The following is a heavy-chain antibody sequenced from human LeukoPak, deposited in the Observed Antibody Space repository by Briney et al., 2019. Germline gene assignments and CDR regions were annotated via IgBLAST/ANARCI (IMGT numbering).Heavy chain of an antibody. D-gene: IGHD6-13*01. J-gene: IGHJ4*02. CDR2: IYSGGST. CDR3: ARMPGIAAA. CDR1: GFTFADYA. V-gene: IGHV3-53*01. Sequence: GGSLRLSCAASGFTFADYAMHWVRQAPGKGLEWVSVIYSGGSTYYADSVKGRFTISRDNSKNTLYLQMNSLRAEDTAVYYCARMPGIAAAWGQGTLVTVSS.